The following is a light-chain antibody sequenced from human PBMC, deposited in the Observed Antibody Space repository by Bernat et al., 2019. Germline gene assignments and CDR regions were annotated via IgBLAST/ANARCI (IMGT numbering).Light chain of an antibody. Sequence: QSAPTQPRSMSGSPGQSVTISCTGTSIDVGYYKYVSWYQHHPDKAPKLMIYDVTKRPSGVPDRFSGAKSDNTALMTISGLQAEDEADYYCCEHAGNVRWVFGGGTKLTV. J-gene: IGLJ3*02. CDR1: SIDVGYYKY. CDR2: DVT. CDR3: CEHAGNVRWV. V-gene: IGLV2-11*01.